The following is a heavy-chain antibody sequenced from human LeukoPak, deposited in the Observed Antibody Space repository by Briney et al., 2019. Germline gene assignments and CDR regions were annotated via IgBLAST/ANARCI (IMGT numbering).Heavy chain of an antibody. J-gene: IGHJ5*02. Sequence: PSETLSLTCAVYVGSFSGYHWNWIRQPPGKGPEWIGEVNESGGTSINPSLRSRVILSVDTSMNQFSLKLISVTAADTGVYYCARGQGATVPKVGKNWFDPWGHGTRVIVSP. CDR2: VNESGGT. CDR3: ARGQGATVPKVGKNWFDP. D-gene: IGHD1-26*01. V-gene: IGHV4-34*01. CDR1: VGSFSGYH.